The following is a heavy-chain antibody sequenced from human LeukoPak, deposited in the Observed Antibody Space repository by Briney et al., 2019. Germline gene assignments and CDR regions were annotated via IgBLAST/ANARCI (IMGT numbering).Heavy chain of an antibody. V-gene: IGHV5-51*01. Sequence: GESLKISCKGSGYSFTSYWIGWVRQMPGKGLEWTGIIYPGDSDSRYSPSFQGQVTISADKSISTAYLQWSSLKASDSAMYYCARVPTPCSSTSCYDDYWGQGTLVTVSS. CDR2: IYPGDSDS. CDR1: GYSFTSYW. CDR3: ARVPTPCSSTSCYDDY. D-gene: IGHD2-2*01. J-gene: IGHJ4*02.